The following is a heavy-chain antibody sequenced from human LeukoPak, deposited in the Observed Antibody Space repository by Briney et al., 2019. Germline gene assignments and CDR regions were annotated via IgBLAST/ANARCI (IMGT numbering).Heavy chain of an antibody. CDR2: IYYSGST. Sequence: PSETLSLTCAVSGASISSNSYYWGWIRQPPGKGLEWIGNIYYSGSTNYNPSLKGRVTISVDTSKNQFSLKLSSVTAADTAVYYCARGGRSGGSPELDYWGQGTLVTVSS. CDR3: ARGGRSGGSPELDY. V-gene: IGHV4-39*07. CDR1: GASISSNSYY. D-gene: IGHD2-15*01. J-gene: IGHJ4*02.